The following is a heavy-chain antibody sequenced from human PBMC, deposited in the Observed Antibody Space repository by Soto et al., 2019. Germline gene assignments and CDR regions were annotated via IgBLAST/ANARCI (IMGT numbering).Heavy chain of an antibody. J-gene: IGHJ6*02. CDR2: IIPLFGTT. D-gene: IGHD3-10*01. V-gene: IGHV1-69*01. CDR1: GDTFTNCV. CDR3: AAELGFGKLSVV. Sequence: QVQVVQSGVEVRRPGSSVKVSCKASGDTFTNCVISWVRQAPGQGLEWMGGIIPLFGTTDFAQRFQGRLTITTDESTTTAYMELSRLRSADTATYYCAAELGFGKLSVVWGQGTTVIVSS.